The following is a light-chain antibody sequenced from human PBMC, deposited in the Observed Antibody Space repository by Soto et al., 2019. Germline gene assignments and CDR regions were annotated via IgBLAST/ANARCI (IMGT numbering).Light chain of an antibody. CDR2: DIS. J-gene: IGKJ5*01. Sequence: EIVLTQSPATLSLSPGERVTLSCRASQSVTTYLAWYQQKRGQAPRLLIYDISKRATGIPARFSGSGSATDFTLTISSLEPEDFAVYYCQHRSSWPITFGQGTRLEIK. V-gene: IGKV3-11*01. CDR1: QSVTTY. CDR3: QHRSSWPIT.